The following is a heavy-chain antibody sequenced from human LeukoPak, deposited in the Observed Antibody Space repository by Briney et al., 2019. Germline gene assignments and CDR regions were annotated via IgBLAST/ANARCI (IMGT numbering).Heavy chain of an antibody. CDR3: ARDPTVVVVAAKSPLFDY. J-gene: IGHJ4*02. CDR1: GFTFSSYA. V-gene: IGHV3-30-3*01. Sequence: GGSLRLSCAASGFTFSSYAMHWVRQAPGKGLEWVAVISYDGSNKYYADSVKGRFTISRDNSKNTLYLQMDSLRAEDTAVYYCARDPTVVVVAAKSPLFDYWGQGTLVTVSS. CDR2: ISYDGSNK. D-gene: IGHD2-15*01.